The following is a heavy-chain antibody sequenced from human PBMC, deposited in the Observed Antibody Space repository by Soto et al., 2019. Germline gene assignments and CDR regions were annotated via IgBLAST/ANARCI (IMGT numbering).Heavy chain of an antibody. D-gene: IGHD6-25*01. CDR2: ISSSSNSV. CDR1: GFTFSKYS. Sequence: EVQMVESGGGLVPPGGSLRLSCEGTGFTFSKYSLNWVRQAPGKGLEWIAYISSSSNSVDYAVPVKVRFIISRDNAKNSLYLQMDFLRHEDTAVYYCARRSRPIEYWGRGTLVTVSS. V-gene: IGHV3-48*02. J-gene: IGHJ4*02. CDR3: ARRSRPIEY.